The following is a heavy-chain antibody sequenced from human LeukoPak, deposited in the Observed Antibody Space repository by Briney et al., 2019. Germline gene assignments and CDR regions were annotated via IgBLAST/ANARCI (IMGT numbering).Heavy chain of an antibody. CDR3: ARDSHRAHLYAFGI. V-gene: IGHV4-31*03. Sequence: PSQTLSLTCTVSGGSISSGGYYWSWIRQHPGKGLEWIGYIYCSGSTYYNPSLKSRVTISVDTSKNQFSLKLSSVTAADTAVYYCARDSHRAHLYAFGIWGQGTMVTVSS. CDR1: GGSISSGGYY. J-gene: IGHJ3*02. D-gene: IGHD1-14*01. CDR2: IYCSGST.